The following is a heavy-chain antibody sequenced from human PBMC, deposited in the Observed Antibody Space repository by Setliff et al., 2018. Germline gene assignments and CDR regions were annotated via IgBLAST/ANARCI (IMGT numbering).Heavy chain of an antibody. J-gene: IGHJ5*02. D-gene: IGHD3-22*01. Sequence: PSETLSLTCTVSGGSITTSSYSWGWIRQPPGKGLEWIGEINHSGGIDYNPSLKSRVTISVDTSKNQFALKLRSVTAADTAVYYCATMRNYYDSGTYYSSRWFDPWGQGTLVTVSS. CDR3: ATMRNYYDSGTYYSSRWFDP. CDR1: GGSITTSSYS. V-gene: IGHV4-39*06. CDR2: INHSGGI.